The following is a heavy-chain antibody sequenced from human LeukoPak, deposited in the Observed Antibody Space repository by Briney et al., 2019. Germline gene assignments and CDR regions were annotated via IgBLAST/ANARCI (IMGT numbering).Heavy chain of an antibody. J-gene: IGHJ4*02. D-gene: IGHD2-21*01. CDR1: GFTFSSYS. CDR3: ARHIPFDC. V-gene: IGHV3-21*01. CDR2: IGSSSSYI. Sequence: GGSLRLSCAASGFTFSSYSMNWVRQAPGKGLEWVSSIGSSSSYIYYADSVKGRFTISRDNAKNSLYLQMNSLRAEDTAVYYCARHIPFDCWGQGTLVTVSS.